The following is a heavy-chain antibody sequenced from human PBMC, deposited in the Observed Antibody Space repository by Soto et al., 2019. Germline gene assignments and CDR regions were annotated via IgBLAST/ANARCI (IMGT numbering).Heavy chain of an antibody. CDR2: IYYSGGT. Sequence: QVQLQESGPGLVRPSGTLSLTCAVSGDSINSNYCWTWVRQPPGKGLEWIAEIYYSGGTSYNPSLKSRVTISMDKSKHHFSLNLTSVTAADTAMYYCARDTGWGLGYWGQGTLVTVSS. CDR3: ARDTGWGLGY. D-gene: IGHD6-19*01. CDR1: GDSINSNYC. J-gene: IGHJ4*02. V-gene: IGHV4-4*02.